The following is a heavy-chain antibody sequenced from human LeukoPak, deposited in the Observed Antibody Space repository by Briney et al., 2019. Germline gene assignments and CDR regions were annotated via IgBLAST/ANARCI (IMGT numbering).Heavy chain of an antibody. D-gene: IGHD3-10*01. J-gene: IGHJ4*02. CDR3: AKSTANYYGSGSYLPPPDFDY. CDR2: ISGSGGST. CDR1: GFTFSSYA. V-gene: IGHV3-23*01. Sequence: PGGSLRLSCAASGFTFSSYAMSWVRQAPGKGLEWVSAISGSGGSTYYADSVKGRFTISRDNSKNTLYLQMNSLRAEDTAVYYCAKSTANYYGSGSYLPPPDFDYWGQGTLVTVSS.